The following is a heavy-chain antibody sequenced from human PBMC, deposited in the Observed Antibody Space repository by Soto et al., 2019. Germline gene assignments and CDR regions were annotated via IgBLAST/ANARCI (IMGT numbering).Heavy chain of an antibody. D-gene: IGHD2-2*02. CDR1: GGSISSSSYY. Sequence: SETLSLTCTVSGGSISSSSYYWGWIRQPPGKGLEWIGSIYYSGSTYYNPSLKSRVTISVDTSKNQFSLKLSSVTAADTAVYYCARRVPAAISTLYYYYYYMNVRGKGTTVT. CDR3: ARRVPAAISTLYYYYYYMNV. CDR2: IYYSGST. V-gene: IGHV4-39*01. J-gene: IGHJ6*03.